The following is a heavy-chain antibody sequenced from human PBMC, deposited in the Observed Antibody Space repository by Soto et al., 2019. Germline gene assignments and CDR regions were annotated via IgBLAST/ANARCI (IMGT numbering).Heavy chain of an antibody. CDR2: ISYDGSNK. D-gene: IGHD5-12*01. CDR3: ARDREMATTLDY. Sequence: PGGSLRLSCAASGFTFSSYAMHWVRQAPGKGLEWVAVISYDGSNKYYADSVKGRFTISRDNSKNTLYLQMNSLRAEDTAVYYCARDREMATTLDYWGQGTLVTV. V-gene: IGHV3-30-3*01. J-gene: IGHJ4*02. CDR1: GFTFSSYA.